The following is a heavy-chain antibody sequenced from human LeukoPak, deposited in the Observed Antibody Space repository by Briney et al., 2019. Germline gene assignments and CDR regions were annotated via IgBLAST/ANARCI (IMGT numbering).Heavy chain of an antibody. CDR1: GYTFNTYG. V-gene: IGHV1-18*01. J-gene: IGHJ4*02. D-gene: IGHD3-10*01. CDR3: ARDRGYYFGPYCFDY. CDR2: ISPNSGNT. Sequence: ASVKVSCKASGYTFNTYGITWVRQAPGQGLEWMGWISPNSGNTDYAQNLQGRVTMTKDTSNNTAHMEFGSLRSDGTAVYYCARDRGYYFGPYCFDYWGQGTLVTVSS.